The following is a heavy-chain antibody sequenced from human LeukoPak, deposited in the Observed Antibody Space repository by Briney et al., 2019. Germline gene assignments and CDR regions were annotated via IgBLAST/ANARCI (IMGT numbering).Heavy chain of an antibody. CDR1: GGTFSSYA. J-gene: IGHJ4*02. CDR3: ARDNGRVAGSKITFDY. V-gene: IGHV1-69*13. Sequence: APVKVSCKASGGTFSSYAISWVRQAPGQGLEWMGGIIPIFGTANYAQKFQGRVTITADESTSTAYMELSSLRSEDTAVYYCARDNGRVAGSKITFDYWDQGTLVTVSS. CDR2: IIPIFGTA. D-gene: IGHD6-19*01.